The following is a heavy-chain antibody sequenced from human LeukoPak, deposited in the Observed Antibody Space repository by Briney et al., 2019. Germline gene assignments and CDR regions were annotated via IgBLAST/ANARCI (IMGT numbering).Heavy chain of an antibody. CDR2: IYTSGST. D-gene: IGHD6-19*01. Sequence: PSETLSLTCTVSGGSISSGSYYWSWIRQPAGKGLEWIGRIYTSGSTNYNPSLKSRVTISVDTSKNQFSLKLSSVTAADTAVYYCARDPSERPLDTGYSSGWDRYYYYYMDVWGKGTTVTVSS. V-gene: IGHV4-61*02. CDR3: ARDPSERPLDTGYSSGWDRYYYYYMDV. CDR1: GGSISSGSYY. J-gene: IGHJ6*03.